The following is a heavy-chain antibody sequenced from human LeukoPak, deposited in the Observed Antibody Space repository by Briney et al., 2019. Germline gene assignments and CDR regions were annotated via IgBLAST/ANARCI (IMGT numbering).Heavy chain of an antibody. CDR1: GYTFTSYG. Sequence: ASVKVSCKASGYTFTSYGISWVRQAPGQGLEWMGWISAYNGNTNYAQKFQGRVTMTTDMSTSTVYMEVSSLRSDDTAVYYCARALVNPTLDSWGQGTLVTVSS. J-gene: IGHJ5*01. D-gene: IGHD3-10*01. CDR3: ARALVNPTLDS. V-gene: IGHV1-18*01. CDR2: ISAYNGNT.